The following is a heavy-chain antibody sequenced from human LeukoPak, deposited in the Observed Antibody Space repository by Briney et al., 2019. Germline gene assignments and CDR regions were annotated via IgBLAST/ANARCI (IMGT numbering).Heavy chain of an antibody. V-gene: IGHV1-46*01. Sequence: ASVKVSCKGAGYTFTRYYMHLVRQAPGQGLEWMGVINPSGCSTSYAQKFQGRVTMTRDTYTSTVYMELSSLRSEDTAVYYCARDNSTYSSSWYLIYNWFDPWGQGTLVTVSS. CDR3: ARDNSTYSSSWYLIYNWFDP. D-gene: IGHD6-13*01. CDR1: GYTFTRYY. CDR2: INPSGCST. J-gene: IGHJ5*02.